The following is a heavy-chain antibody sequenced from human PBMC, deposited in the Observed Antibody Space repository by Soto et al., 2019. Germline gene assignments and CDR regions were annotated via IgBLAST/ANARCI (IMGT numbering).Heavy chain of an antibody. CDR3: ARSPRTSSIGSFDI. V-gene: IGHV4-4*07. CDR2: IYQTGYT. J-gene: IGHJ3*02. CDR1: GGPISAFF. D-gene: IGHD6-6*01. Sequence: SETLSLTCTVSGGPISAFFWNWIRQSPGKGLEWIGRIYQTGYTRYNPSLQSRVTMSVDPSKHQFSLQVRSVTAADTAVYYCARSPRTSSIGSFDIWGQGRMVTVSS.